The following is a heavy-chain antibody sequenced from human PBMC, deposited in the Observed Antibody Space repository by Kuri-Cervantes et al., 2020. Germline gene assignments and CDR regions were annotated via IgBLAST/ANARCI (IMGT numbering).Heavy chain of an antibody. Sequence: GESLKISCAASGFTFSSYAMNWVRQAPGQGLEWVSYISSSSSAIYYADSVKGRFTISRDNAKNSLYLQMNSLRAEDTAVYYCARTLGTTAIDYWGQGTLVTVSS. CDR3: ARTLGTTAIDY. CDR2: ISSSSSAI. D-gene: IGHD1-14*01. J-gene: IGHJ4*02. CDR1: GFTFSSYA. V-gene: IGHV3-48*01.